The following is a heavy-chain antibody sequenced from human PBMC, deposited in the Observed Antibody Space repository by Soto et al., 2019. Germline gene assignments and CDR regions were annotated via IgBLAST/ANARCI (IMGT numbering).Heavy chain of an antibody. D-gene: IGHD7-27*01. J-gene: IGHJ3*02. CDR1: GGSISSVGYY. V-gene: IGHV4-31*03. CDR2: IYYSGRT. Sequence: SETLSLTCTVSGGSISSVGYYWSWIRQHPGKGLEWIGYIYYSGRTYYNPSLKSRVTLSVDTSKNQFSLKLSSVTAADTAVYYCARDRGSNWGSGQDAFDNWGQGTMVTVSS. CDR3: ARDRGSNWGSGQDAFDN.